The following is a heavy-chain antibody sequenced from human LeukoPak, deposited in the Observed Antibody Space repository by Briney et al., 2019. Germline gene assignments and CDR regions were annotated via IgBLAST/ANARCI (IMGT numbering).Heavy chain of an antibody. CDR2: IHYSGST. D-gene: IGHD5-18*01. J-gene: IGHJ6*03. V-gene: IGHV4-59*01. CDR1: GGSIGSYY. Sequence: PSETLSLTCTVSGGSIGSYYWSWVRQPPGKGLEWIGYIHYSGSTNYNPSLKSRVTISVDTSKNQFSLKLTSVTAADTAVYYCARTTEGGYTYGYFYYYYMDVWGKGTTVTISS. CDR3: ARTTEGGYTYGYFYYYYMDV.